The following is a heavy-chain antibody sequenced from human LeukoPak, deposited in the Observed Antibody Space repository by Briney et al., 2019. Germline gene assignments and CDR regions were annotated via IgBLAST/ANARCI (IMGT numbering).Heavy chain of an antibody. Sequence: SETLSLTCTVSGGSISPFYWNWIRQPPGKGLEWIRYIYYTGGTSYSPSLNSRATISVDTSKNQISLKLSSVTAADTAVYYCARLGGYYPYYFDCWGQGTLVTVSS. CDR3: ARLGGYYPYYFDC. J-gene: IGHJ4*02. D-gene: IGHD3-3*01. CDR1: GGSISPFY. V-gene: IGHV4-59*08. CDR2: IYYTGGT.